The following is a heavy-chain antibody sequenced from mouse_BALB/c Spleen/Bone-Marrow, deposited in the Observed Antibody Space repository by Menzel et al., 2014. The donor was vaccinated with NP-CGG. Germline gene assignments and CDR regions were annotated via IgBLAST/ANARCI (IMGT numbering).Heavy chain of an antibody. V-gene: IGHV5-12-1*01. Sequence: LVESGVGLVKPGVSLKLSCAASGFAFSSYDMSWVRQTPEKRLEWVAYISSGGGSTYYSDTAKGRFTISRDNAKNPLYLEISSLKYEDTTMYYCARHMIRGFAYWNQGTLVDISA. CDR1: GFAFSSYD. CDR3: ARHMIRGFAY. J-gene: IGHJ3*01. CDR2: ISSGGGST. D-gene: IGHD2-4*01.